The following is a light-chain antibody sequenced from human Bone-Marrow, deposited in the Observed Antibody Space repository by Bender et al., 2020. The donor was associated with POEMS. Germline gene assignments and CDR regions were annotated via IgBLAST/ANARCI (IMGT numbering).Light chain of an antibody. CDR3: CSYAGSRWV. CDR2: EDT. CDR1: SSDVGNYNL. J-gene: IGLJ3*02. Sequence: QSALTQPASVSGSPGQSITISCTGTSSDVGNYNLVSWYQQHPGKAPKVMIYEDTERPSGVSDRFSASKSGNTASLTISGLQAEDEADYYCCSYAGSRWVFGGGTKLTVL. V-gene: IGLV2-23*01.